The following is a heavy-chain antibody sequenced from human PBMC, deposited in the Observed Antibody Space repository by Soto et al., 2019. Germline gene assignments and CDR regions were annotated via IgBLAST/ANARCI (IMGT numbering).Heavy chain of an antibody. D-gene: IGHD6-13*01. CDR3: ARVPGIAAAGDYYFDY. CDR2: IYSGGST. Sequence: PGGSLRLSCAASGFTVSSNYMSWVRQAPGKGLEWVSVIYSGGSTYYADSVKGRFTISRDNSKNTLYLQMNSLRAEDTAVYYCARVPGIAAAGDYYFDYWGQGTLVTVSS. V-gene: IGHV3-53*01. J-gene: IGHJ4*02. CDR1: GFTVSSNY.